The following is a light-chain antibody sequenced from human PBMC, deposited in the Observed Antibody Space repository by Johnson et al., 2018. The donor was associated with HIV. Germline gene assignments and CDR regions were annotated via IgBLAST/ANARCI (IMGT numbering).Light chain of an antibody. CDR3: GTWDSSLRAGRV. Sequence: QSVLTQPPSVSAAPGQKVTISCSGSSSNIGNNYVSWYQQLPGTAPKLLIYDNNKRPSGIPDRLSGSKSGTSATLGIPGLHTGDEANYYCGTWDSSLRAGRVFGTGTKVTVL. V-gene: IGLV1-51*01. CDR2: DNN. J-gene: IGLJ1*01. CDR1: SSNIGNNY.